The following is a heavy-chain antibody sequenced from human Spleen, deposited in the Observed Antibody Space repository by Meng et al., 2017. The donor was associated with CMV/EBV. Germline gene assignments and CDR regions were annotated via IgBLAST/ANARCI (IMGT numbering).Heavy chain of an antibody. D-gene: IGHD6-6*01. CDR1: GGSISSSSYY. CDR3: AKSAPSYNWLDP. V-gene: IGHV4-39*07. CDR2: IYYSGST. J-gene: IGHJ5*02. Sequence: SETLSLTCTVSGGSISSSSYYWGWIRQPPGKGLEWIGSIYYSGSTYYNPSLKSRVTISVDTSKNQFSLELSSVTAVDTALYYCAKSAPSYNWLDPWGQGILVTVSS.